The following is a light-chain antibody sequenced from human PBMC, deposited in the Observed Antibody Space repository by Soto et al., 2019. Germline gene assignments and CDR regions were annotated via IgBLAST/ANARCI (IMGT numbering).Light chain of an antibody. CDR3: CSYAGSMTWV. CDR2: EAT. V-gene: IGLV2-23*01. J-gene: IGLJ3*02. Sequence: QSVLTQPASVSGSPGQSITIFCTGTSNDVGSYNFVSWYQHHPGKAPKLMIYEATKWPSGVSHRFSGSKSGNTASLTISGLQAEDEGEYYCCSYAGSMTWVFGGGTKVTVL. CDR1: SNDVGSYNF.